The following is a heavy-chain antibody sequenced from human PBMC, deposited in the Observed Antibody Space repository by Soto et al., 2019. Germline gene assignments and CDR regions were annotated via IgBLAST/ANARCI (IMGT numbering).Heavy chain of an antibody. J-gene: IGHJ4*02. CDR2: IKTDGSEK. Sequence: EVQLVESGGGLVQPGGSLSLSCAASGFTFSDNWMSWVRQAPGKGLECVANIKTDGSEKYYVDPVKGRFTISRDNAKNSLYLQMNSLRAEATAVYYCATSMGRGGNDYWGQGTLVAVSS. D-gene: IGHD3-10*01. CDR3: ATSMGRGGNDY. V-gene: IGHV3-7*05. CDR1: GFTFSDNW.